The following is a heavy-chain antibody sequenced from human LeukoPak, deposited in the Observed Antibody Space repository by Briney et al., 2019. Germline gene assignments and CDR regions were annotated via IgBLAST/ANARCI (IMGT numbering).Heavy chain of an antibody. D-gene: IGHD3-16*02. CDR1: GGSISSGDYY. Sequence: SQTLSLTCTVSGGSISSGDYYWSWIRQPLGKGLEWIGYISYSGSTNYNPSLKSRVTISVDTSKNQFSLKLSSVTAADTAVYYCARYVWGSYPTFEDYWGQGTLVTVSS. CDR2: ISYSGST. CDR3: ARYVWGSYPTFEDY. V-gene: IGHV4-61*08. J-gene: IGHJ4*02.